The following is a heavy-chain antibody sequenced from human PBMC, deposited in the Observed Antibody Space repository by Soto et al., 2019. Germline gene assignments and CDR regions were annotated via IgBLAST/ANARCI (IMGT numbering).Heavy chain of an antibody. CDR3: ARPPVPYNWNYWFDP. CDR1: GGTFSSYA. J-gene: IGHJ5*02. D-gene: IGHD1-7*01. Sequence: SVKVSCKASGGTFSSYAISWVRQAPGQGLEWMGGIIPIFGTANYAQKFQGRVTITADESTSTAYMELSSLRSEDTAVYYCARPPVPYNWNYWFDPWGQGTLVTVS. V-gene: IGHV1-69*13. CDR2: IIPIFGTA.